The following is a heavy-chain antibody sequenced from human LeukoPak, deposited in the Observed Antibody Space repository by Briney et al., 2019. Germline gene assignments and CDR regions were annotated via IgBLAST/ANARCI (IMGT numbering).Heavy chain of an antibody. CDR1: GYTFTSYD. D-gene: IGHD6-13*01. J-gene: IGHJ5*02. V-gene: IGHV1-8*01. CDR3: ARHYISSWSENWFDP. CDR2: MNPNSGNT. Sequence: GASVKVSCKASGYTFTSYDINWVRQATGQELEWMGWMNPNSGNTGYAQKFQGRVTMTRNTSISTAYMELSSLRSEDTAVYYCARHYISSWSENWFDPWGQGTLVTVSS.